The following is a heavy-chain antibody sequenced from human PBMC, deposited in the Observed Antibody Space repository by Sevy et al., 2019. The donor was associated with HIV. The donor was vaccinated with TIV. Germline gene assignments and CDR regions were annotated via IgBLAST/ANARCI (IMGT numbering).Heavy chain of an antibody. V-gene: IGHV3-33*01. J-gene: IGHJ4*02. CDR3: ARDHEFYDYGDYGPTFFPDY. D-gene: IGHD4-17*01. CDR2: IWFDGSNS. CDR1: GFSFSSYG. Sequence: GGSLRLSCAASGFSFSSYGMHWVRQAPGKGLEWVALIWFDGSNSYYADSVKGRFTIARATSKNTVYLQMNSLRAEDTAVYYCARDHEFYDYGDYGPTFFPDYWGQGNLVTVSS.